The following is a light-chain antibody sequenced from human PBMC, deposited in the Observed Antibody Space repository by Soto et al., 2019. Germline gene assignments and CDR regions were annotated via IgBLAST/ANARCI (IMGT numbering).Light chain of an antibody. CDR1: QGIRTD. Sequence: AVQLTQSPSSLSASVGDRVTITCRASQGIRTDLGWYQQSPGKAPKVLIVGASTLQSGVPSRFSGSESGTDFTLTISSLQPEDSATYYCLQDFSYPRTFGQGTKVEIK. CDR2: GAS. J-gene: IGKJ1*01. V-gene: IGKV1-6*01. CDR3: LQDFSYPRT.